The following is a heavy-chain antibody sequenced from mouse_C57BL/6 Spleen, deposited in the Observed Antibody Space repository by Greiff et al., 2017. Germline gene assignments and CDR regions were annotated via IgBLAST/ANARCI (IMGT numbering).Heavy chain of an antibody. D-gene: IGHD2-4*01. CDR2: IRLKSDNYAT. CDR3: TDYDSHEDAMDY. V-gene: IGHV6-3*01. J-gene: IGHJ4*01. CDR1: GFTFSNYW. Sequence: EVHLVESGGGLVQPGGSMKLSCVASGFTFSNYWMNWVRQSPEKGLEWVAQIRLKSDNYATHYAESVKGRFTISRDDSKSSVYLQMNNLRAEDTGIYYCTDYDSHEDAMDYWGQGTSVTVSS.